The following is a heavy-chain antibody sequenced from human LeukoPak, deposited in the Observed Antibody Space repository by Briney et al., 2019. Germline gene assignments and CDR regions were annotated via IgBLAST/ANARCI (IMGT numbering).Heavy chain of an antibody. CDR1: GFTFSAYA. Sequence: PGGTLTLSCSATGFTFSAYAFSWVRQAPGKGLEWVSAISSGGDRTYYVDSVVGRFTISRDNSKNMLLLHTSSLRAEDAAMYYCTREAVATGYGYDWGQGTLVTVSS. CDR2: ISSGGDRT. D-gene: IGHD3-16*01. CDR3: TREAVATGYGYD. V-gene: IGHV3-23*01. J-gene: IGHJ4*02.